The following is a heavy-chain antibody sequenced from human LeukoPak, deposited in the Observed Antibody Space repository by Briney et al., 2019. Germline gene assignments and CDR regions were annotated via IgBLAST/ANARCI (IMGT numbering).Heavy chain of an antibody. D-gene: IGHD2-15*01. CDR2: ISVSDGST. CDR3: AKVLGYVGPFDS. CDR1: GFTFSSSA. J-gene: IGHJ5*01. Sequence: GGSLRLSCAASGFTFSSSAMAWVRRAPGEGLQWVSSISVSDGSTHYADSVKGRFTISRDNSKNTLFLQMNFLRAEDTAEYFCAKVLGYVGPFDSWGRGTLVTVSS. V-gene: IGHV3-23*01.